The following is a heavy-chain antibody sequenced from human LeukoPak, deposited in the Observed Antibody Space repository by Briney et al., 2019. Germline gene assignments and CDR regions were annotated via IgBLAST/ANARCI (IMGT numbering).Heavy chain of an antibody. CDR3: AREGYYGSGSQRPSYYYMDV. D-gene: IGHD3-10*01. V-gene: IGHV4-4*07. CDR1: GGSISSYY. CDR2: IYTSGST. Sequence: SETLSLTCTVSGGSISSYYWSWIRQPAGKGLEWIGRIYTSGSTNYNPSLKSRVTMSVDTSKNQFSLKLSSVTAADTAVYYCAREGYYGSGSQRPSYYYMDVWGKGTTVTISS. J-gene: IGHJ6*03.